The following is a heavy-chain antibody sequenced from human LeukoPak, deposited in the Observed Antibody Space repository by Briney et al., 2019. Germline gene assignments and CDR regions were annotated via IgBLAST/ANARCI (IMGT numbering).Heavy chain of an antibody. J-gene: IGHJ4*02. V-gene: IGHV3-23*01. Sequence: PSETLSLTCTVSGDSFSAYYWSWIRQPPGKGLEWVSAISGSGGSTYYADSVKGRFTISRDNSKNTLYLQMNSLRAEDTAVYYCAKGPDPPTLFDYWGQGTLVTVSS. CDR1: GDSFSAYY. CDR2: ISGSGGST. CDR3: AKGPDPPTLFDY. D-gene: IGHD1-14*01.